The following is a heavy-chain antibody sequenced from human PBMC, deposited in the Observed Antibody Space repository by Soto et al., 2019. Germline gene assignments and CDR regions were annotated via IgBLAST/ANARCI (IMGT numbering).Heavy chain of an antibody. Sequence: GGSLRLSCAASGFTFSSYAMSWVRQAPGKGLEWVSAISGSGGSTYYADSVKGRFTISRDNSKNTLYLQMNSLRAEDTAVYYCANLPDYYGSGNWFDPWGQGTLVTVSS. J-gene: IGHJ5*02. D-gene: IGHD3-10*01. CDR1: GFTFSSYA. CDR2: ISGSGGST. CDR3: ANLPDYYGSGNWFDP. V-gene: IGHV3-23*01.